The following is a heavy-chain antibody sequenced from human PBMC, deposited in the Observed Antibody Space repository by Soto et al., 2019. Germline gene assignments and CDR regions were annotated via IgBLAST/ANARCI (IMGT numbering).Heavy chain of an antibody. CDR1: GYSLTSYW. CDR2: IYPGDSDT. CDR3: ARTSAAGKYYYGMDV. J-gene: IGHJ6*02. D-gene: IGHD6-13*01. Sequence: LGESLKISCKGSGYSLTSYWIGWVRQMPGKGLEWMGIIYPGDSDTRYSPSFQGQVTISADKSINTAYLQWSSLKASDTAMYYCARTSAAGKYYYGMDVWGQGTTVTVSS. V-gene: IGHV5-51*01.